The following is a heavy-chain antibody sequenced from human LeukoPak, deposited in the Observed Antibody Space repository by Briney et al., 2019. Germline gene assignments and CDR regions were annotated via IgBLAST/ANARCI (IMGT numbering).Heavy chain of an antibody. CDR1: GYTFTSYA. J-gene: IGHJ4*02. CDR3: ARVSEWLVTKQFDY. CDR2: ISTNTGNP. D-gene: IGHD6-19*01. V-gene: IGHV7-4-1*02. Sequence: ASVKVSCKASGYTFTSYAMNWVRQAPGQGLEWMGWISTNTGNPTYAQGFTGRFVFSLDTSVSTAYLQISSLKAEDTAVYYCARVSEWLVTKQFDYWGQGTLVTVSS.